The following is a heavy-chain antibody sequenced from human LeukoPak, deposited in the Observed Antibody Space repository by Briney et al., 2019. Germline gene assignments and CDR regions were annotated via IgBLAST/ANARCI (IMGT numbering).Heavy chain of an antibody. CDR3: ARDGFFDY. V-gene: IGHV1-18*01. CDR2: ISVYNGQT. CDR1: GYTFSNYG. J-gene: IGHJ4*02. Sequence: ASVKVSCKASGYTFSNYGIGWVRQAPRQGLEWMGWISVYNGQTNYAQKFQGRVTMTADTSTATAYMELRSLRSDDTAVYYCARDGFFDYWGQGTLVTASS. D-gene: IGHD5-12*01.